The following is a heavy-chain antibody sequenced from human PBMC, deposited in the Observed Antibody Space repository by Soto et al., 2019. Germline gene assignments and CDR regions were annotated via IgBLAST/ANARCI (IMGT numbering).Heavy chain of an antibody. J-gene: IGHJ6*02. Sequence: QVQLVQSGAEVRKPGSSVKVSCKVSGDSFISYAISWVRQAPGQGLEWMGGIIPIFGRGNYARRFQGRVAIPAAESTSTVHVALSCLRSEETAVYYCARDGSTVETAMVSRYYYGVAVWGQGTTVTVSS. CDR3: ARDGSTVETAMVSRYYYGVAV. CDR1: GDSFISYA. CDR2: IIPIFGRG. V-gene: IGHV1-69*12. D-gene: IGHD5-18*01.